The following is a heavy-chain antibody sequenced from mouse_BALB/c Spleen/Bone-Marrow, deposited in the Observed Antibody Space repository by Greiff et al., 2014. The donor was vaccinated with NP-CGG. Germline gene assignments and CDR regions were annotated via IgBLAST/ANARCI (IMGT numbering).Heavy chain of an antibody. Sequence: QVQLQQSGAELVRPGTSVKVSCKASGYAFTYYLIEWIKQRPGQGLEWIGVINPGSGVTNYNEKFKGKATLTADKSSSTAYMQLSSLTSDDSAVYFCARRDYRYDVWPFDYWGQGTTLTVSS. CDR3: ARRDYRYDVWPFDY. D-gene: IGHD2-14*01. CDR2: INPGSGVT. CDR1: GYAFTYYL. J-gene: IGHJ2*01. V-gene: IGHV1-54*01.